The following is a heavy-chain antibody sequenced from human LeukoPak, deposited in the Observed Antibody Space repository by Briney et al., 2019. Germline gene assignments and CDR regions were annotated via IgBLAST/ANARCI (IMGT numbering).Heavy chain of an antibody. CDR1: GGSFSGYY. CDR3: ATRVAAAAPDY. D-gene: IGHD6-13*01. Sequence: PSETLSLTCAVYGGSFSGYYWSWIRQPPGKGLEWIGEINHSGSTNYNPSLKSRVTISVDTSKNQFSLKLSSVTAADTAVYYCATRVAAAAPDYWGQGTLVTVSS. J-gene: IGHJ4*02. CDR2: INHSGST. V-gene: IGHV4-34*01.